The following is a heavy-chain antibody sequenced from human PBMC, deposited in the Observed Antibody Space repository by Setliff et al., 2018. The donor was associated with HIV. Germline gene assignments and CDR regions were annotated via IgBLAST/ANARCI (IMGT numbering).Heavy chain of an antibody. J-gene: IGHJ4*02. CDR1: GYTFTAYY. Sequence: ASVKVSCKPSGYTFTAYYIHWVRQAPGQGLEWMGWINSNDGGTKYAQNFQGRVTMTRDTSITTAYMELSSLISDDTAVYYCAREERYYDGKGDLDYWGQGMLVTVSS. V-gene: IGHV1-2*02. CDR3: AREERYYDGKGDLDY. D-gene: IGHD3-22*01. CDR2: INSNDGGT.